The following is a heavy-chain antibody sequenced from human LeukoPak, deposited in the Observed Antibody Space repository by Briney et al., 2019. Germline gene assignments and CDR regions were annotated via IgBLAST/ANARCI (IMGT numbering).Heavy chain of an antibody. D-gene: IGHD5-18*01. CDR1: GYTFTSYG. CDR3: ARAHTAMVTGYFDY. Sequence: GASVKDSCKASGYTFTSYGISWVRQAPGQGLEWMGWISAYNGNTNYAQKLQGRVTMTTDTSTSTAYMELRSLRSDDTAVYYCARAHTAMVTGYFDYWGQGTLVTVSS. J-gene: IGHJ4*02. V-gene: IGHV1-18*01. CDR2: ISAYNGNT.